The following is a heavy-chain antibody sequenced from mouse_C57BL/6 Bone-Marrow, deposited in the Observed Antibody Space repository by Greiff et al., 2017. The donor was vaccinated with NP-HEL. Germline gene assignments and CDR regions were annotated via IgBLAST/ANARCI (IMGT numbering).Heavy chain of an antibody. CDR3: ARVSTMVTKYYFDY. D-gene: IGHD2-2*01. Sequence: EVKVVDSGGGLVKPGGSLKLSCAASGFTFSSYAMSWVRQTPEKRLEWVATISDGGSYTYYPDNVKGRFTISRDNAKNNLYLQMSHLKSEDTAMYYCARVSTMVTKYYFDYWGQGTTLTVSS. CDR2: ISDGGSYT. V-gene: IGHV5-4*03. CDR1: GFTFSSYA. J-gene: IGHJ2*01.